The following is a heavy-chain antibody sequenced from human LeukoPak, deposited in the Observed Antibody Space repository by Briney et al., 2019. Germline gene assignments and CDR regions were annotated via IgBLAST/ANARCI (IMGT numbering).Heavy chain of an antibody. V-gene: IGHV3-74*01. CDR2: IKSDGSST. CDR1: GFTFRSYW. CDR3: ARDRGYSPDY. J-gene: IGHJ4*02. D-gene: IGHD5-18*01. Sequence: GGSLRLSCAASGFTFRSYWMHWVHQAPGKGLVWVSLIKSDGSSTTYADSVKGRFTISRDNAKNTLYLQMNSLRAEDTAVYYCARDRGYSPDYWGQGTLVTVSS.